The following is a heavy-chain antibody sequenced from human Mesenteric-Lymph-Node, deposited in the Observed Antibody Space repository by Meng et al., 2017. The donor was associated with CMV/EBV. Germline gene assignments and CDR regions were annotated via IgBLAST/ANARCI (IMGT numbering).Heavy chain of an antibody. J-gene: IGHJ4*02. D-gene: IGHD3-10*01. CDR3: ARDRRGYFDY. V-gene: IGHV3-74*03. CDR2: ISSDGSVT. Sequence: GGSLRLSCVGSGFTFSNYWMHWARQVPGKGLVWVSRISSDGSVTTYADAVKGRFTISRDNSKNTLYLQMNSLRAEDTAVYYCARDRRGYFDYWGQGTLVTVSS. CDR1: GFTFSNYW.